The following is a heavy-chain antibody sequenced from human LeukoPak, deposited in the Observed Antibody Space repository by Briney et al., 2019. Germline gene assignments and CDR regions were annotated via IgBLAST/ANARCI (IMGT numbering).Heavy chain of an antibody. Sequence: SETLSLTCTVSGGSISSSSYCWGWIRQPPGKGLEWIGSIYYSGSTYYNPSLKSRVTISVDTSKNQFSLKLSSVTAADTAVYYCATPYYYGSGSYNYYYYYMDVWGKGTTVTVSS. J-gene: IGHJ6*03. CDR3: ATPYYYGSGSYNYYYYYMDV. D-gene: IGHD3-10*01. CDR2: IYYSGST. V-gene: IGHV4-39*07. CDR1: GGSISSSSYC.